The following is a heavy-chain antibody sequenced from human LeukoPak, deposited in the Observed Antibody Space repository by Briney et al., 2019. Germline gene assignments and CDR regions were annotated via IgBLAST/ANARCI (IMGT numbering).Heavy chain of an antibody. CDR1: GYSISSGYY. CDR3: ASHYYGSGTAVFDY. J-gene: IGHJ4*02. V-gene: IGHV4-38-2*01. Sequence: SETLSLTCAVSGYSISSGYYWGWIRQPPGKGLEWIGSIYHSGSTYYNPSLKSRATISVDTSKNQFSLKLSSVTAADTAVYYCASHYYGSGTAVFDYWGQGTLVTVSS. D-gene: IGHD3-10*01. CDR2: IYHSGST.